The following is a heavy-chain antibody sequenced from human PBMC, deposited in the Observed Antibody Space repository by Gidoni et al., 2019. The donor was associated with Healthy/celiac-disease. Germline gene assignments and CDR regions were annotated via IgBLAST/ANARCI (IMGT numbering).Heavy chain of an antibody. CDR2: IYYSGST. CDR1: GGSISSYY. J-gene: IGHJ6*03. Sequence: QVQLQESGPGLVKPSETLSLTCTVSGGSISSYYWSWIRQPPGKGLEWIGYIYYSGSTNYNPPLKSRVTISVDTSKNQFSLKLSSVTAADTAVYYCAREANELRFLEWSEPADYMDVWGKGTTVTVSS. V-gene: IGHV4-59*01. D-gene: IGHD3-3*01. CDR3: AREANELRFLEWSEPADYMDV.